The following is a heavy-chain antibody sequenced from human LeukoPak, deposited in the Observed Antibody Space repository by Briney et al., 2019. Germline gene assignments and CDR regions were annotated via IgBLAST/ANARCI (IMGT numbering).Heavy chain of an antibody. D-gene: IGHD2-21*01. Sequence: SGGSLRLSCTASGFSFSSYGMVWVRQAPGKALEWLTFIGFDGSYNNYGDSVKGRFTVSRDNYCAKDKTRIVVVVPGSRMKSDALDIWGQGTVVTVSS. CDR2: IGFDGSYN. V-gene: IGHV3-30*02. CDR3: LDI. CDR1: GFSFSSYG. J-gene: IGHJ3*02.